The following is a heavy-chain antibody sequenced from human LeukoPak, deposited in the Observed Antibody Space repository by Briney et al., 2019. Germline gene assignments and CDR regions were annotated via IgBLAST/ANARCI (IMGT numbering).Heavy chain of an antibody. CDR1: GGSISSGDYY. CDR2: IYYSGGT. V-gene: IGHV4-30-4*01. Sequence: PSETLSLTCTVSGGSISSGDYYWSWIRQPPGKGLEWIGYIYYSGGTYYNPSLKSRVTISVDTSKNQFSLKLSSVTAADTAVYYCASRFWYDSSGYGYWGQGTLVTVSS. D-gene: IGHD3-22*01. J-gene: IGHJ4*02. CDR3: ASRFWYDSSGYGY.